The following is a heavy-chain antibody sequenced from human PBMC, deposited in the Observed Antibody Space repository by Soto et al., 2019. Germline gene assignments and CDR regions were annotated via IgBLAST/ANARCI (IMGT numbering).Heavy chain of an antibody. CDR2: IYHSGNT. CDR3: ARENFTTSRGVQGYYGLDV. J-gene: IGHJ6*02. Sequence: QLQLQESGSGLVKPSQTLSLTCAVSGGSVSSPGYSWGWIRQPPGRGLEWIGYIYHSGNTYYSPSRESRVTISIDGSKNQFSLRLSSVTAADTAVYYCARENFTTSRGVQGYYGLDVWGPGTTVTVSS. V-gene: IGHV4-30-2*01. CDR1: GGSVSSPGYS. D-gene: IGHD3-10*01.